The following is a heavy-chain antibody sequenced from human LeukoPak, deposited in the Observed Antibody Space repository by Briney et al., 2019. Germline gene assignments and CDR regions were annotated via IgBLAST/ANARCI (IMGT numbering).Heavy chain of an antibody. CDR1: GYSFTTYW. CDR2: IYPDNSDS. CDR3: VRQRGSSGTINHFDP. D-gene: IGHD3-10*01. Sequence: GESLKISCETSGYSFTTYWIGWVRQMPGTGLEWVGAIYPDNSDSRYSPSFQGQVVISADRSIRTAYLQWNSLKTSDTAMYYCVRQRGSSGTINHFDPWGQGTLVTVSS. J-gene: IGHJ5*02. V-gene: IGHV5-51*01.